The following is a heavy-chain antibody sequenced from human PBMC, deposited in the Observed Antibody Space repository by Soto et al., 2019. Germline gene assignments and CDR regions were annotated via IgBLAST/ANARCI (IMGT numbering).Heavy chain of an antibody. J-gene: IGHJ4*02. D-gene: IGHD1-1*01. Sequence: GGSLRLSCAASGLTVSSGYMSWVRQVPGKGPEWVSRINDDGSSTNYADSVKGRFTISRDNAKNTLYLQMNDLRAEDTAVYYCTRGPRSTSTGTGAFWGQGTLVTVSS. CDR2: INDDGSST. CDR1: GLTVSSGY. CDR3: TRGPRSTSTGTGAF. V-gene: IGHV3-74*01.